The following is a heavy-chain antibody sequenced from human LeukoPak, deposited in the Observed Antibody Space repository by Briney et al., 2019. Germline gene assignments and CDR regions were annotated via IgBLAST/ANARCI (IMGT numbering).Heavy chain of an antibody. CDR2: IYPGDSDT. CDR1: GYSFTSYW. V-gene: IGHV5-51*01. J-gene: IGHJ3*01. D-gene: IGHD3-22*01. Sequence: GESLKISCKGSGYSFTSYWIGWVRQMPGKGLEWMGIIYPGDSDTRYSPSFQGQVNISADKSISTAYLQWSSLKASDTAMYYCARTQKGYYDSSGYSGPWGQGTMVTVSS. CDR3: ARTQKGYYDSSGYSGP.